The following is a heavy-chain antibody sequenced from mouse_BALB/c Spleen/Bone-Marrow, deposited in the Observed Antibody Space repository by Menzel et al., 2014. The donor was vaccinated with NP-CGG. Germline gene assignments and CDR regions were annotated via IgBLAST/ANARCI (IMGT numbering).Heavy chain of an antibody. D-gene: IGHD2-13*01. V-gene: IGHV1S81*02. CDR1: GYTFTSYY. Sequence: VKLAESGAELVKPGASVKLSCKASGYTFTSYYMYWVKQRPGQGLEWIGGINPSNGGTNFNEKFKSRATLTVDKSSSAAYMQLGSLTSEDSAVYYCTRYTYGDYPYYYAMDYWGQGTSVTVSS. CDR3: TRYTYGDYPYYYAMDY. J-gene: IGHJ4*01. CDR2: INPSNGGT.